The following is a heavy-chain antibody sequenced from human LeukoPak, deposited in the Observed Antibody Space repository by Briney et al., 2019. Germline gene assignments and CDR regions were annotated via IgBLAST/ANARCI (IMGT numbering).Heavy chain of an antibody. D-gene: IGHD6-6*01. Sequence: QPGGSLRLSCAASGFTFSTYGMHWVRQASGKGLEWVAVISYDESNRYYADSVKGRFTISRDNSKNTLYLQMNSLRAEDTAVYYCANSGGAPSPSMAARPNFNYWGQGTLVTVSS. CDR1: GFTFSTYG. J-gene: IGHJ4*02. CDR2: ISYDESNR. V-gene: IGHV3-30*18. CDR3: ANSGGAPSPSMAARPNFNY.